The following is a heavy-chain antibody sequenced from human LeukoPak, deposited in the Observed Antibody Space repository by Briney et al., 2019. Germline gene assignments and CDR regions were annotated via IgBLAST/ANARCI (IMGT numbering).Heavy chain of an antibody. V-gene: IGHV1-2*06. CDR3: ARVIAVAGTIRGPPSDY. Sequence: ASVKVSCKASGYTFTGYYMHWVRQAPGQGLEWMGRINPNSGGTNYAQKFQGRVTMTRDTSISTAYMELSGLRSDDTAVYYCARVIAVAGTIRGPPSDYWGQGTLVTVSS. J-gene: IGHJ4*02. CDR1: GYTFTGYY. CDR2: INPNSGGT. D-gene: IGHD6-19*01.